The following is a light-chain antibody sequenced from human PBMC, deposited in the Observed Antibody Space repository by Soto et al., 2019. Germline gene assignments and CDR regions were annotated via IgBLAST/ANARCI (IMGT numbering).Light chain of an antibody. CDR2: DVS. CDR3: SSYTSSSTPEVV. J-gene: IGLJ2*01. Sequence: ALTQPASVSGSPGQSITISCTGTSSDVGGYNYVSWYQQHPGKAPKLMIYDVSNRPSGVSNRFSGSKSGNTASLTISGLQAEDEADYYCSSYTSSSTPEVVFGGGTKVTVL. CDR1: SSDVGGYNY. V-gene: IGLV2-14*01.